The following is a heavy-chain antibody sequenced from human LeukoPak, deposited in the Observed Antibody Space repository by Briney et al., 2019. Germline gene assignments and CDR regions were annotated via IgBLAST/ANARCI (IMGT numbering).Heavy chain of an antibody. D-gene: IGHD2-15*01. CDR3: ARGRYCSGNSCFGNDY. Sequence: PSETLSLTCTVSGGSISSYYWSWIRQPAGKGLEWIGRIYTSGSTTYNPSLKSRVTMSVDTSKNQFSLRLSSVTAADTAVYYCARGRYCSGNSCFGNDYWGQGTLVTVSS. V-gene: IGHV4-4*07. J-gene: IGHJ4*02. CDR2: IYTSGST. CDR1: GGSISSYY.